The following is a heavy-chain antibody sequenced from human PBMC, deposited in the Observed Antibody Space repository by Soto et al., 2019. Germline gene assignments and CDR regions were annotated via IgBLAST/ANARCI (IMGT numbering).Heavy chain of an antibody. Sequence: GGSLRLSCAASGFTVSSNYMSWVRQGPGKGPEWVANIKQDGSEKYYVDSVKGRFTISRDNAKNSLYLQMTSLRAEDTAVYHCAKSLSAIPGDSWGQGTLVTVSS. CDR1: GFTVSSNY. CDR2: IKQDGSEK. V-gene: IGHV3-7*05. D-gene: IGHD2-2*01. CDR3: AKSLSAIPGDS. J-gene: IGHJ4*02.